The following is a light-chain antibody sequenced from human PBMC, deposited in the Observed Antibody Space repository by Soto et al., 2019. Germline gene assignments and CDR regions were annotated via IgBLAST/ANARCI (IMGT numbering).Light chain of an antibody. V-gene: IGLV1-40*01. Sequence: QSVLAQPPSVSGAPGQRVTISCTGSSSNIGAGYDVHWYQQVPGTAPRLLIYRSTNRPSGVPDRFSGSKSDTSASLAITGLQAEDEADYYCQSYDSGLLHVTFGEGTKVTVL. CDR1: SSNIGAGYD. CDR3: QSYDSGLLHVT. J-gene: IGLJ2*01. CDR2: RST.